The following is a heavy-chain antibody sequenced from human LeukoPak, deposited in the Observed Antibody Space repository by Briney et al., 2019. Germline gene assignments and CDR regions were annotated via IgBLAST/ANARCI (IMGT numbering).Heavy chain of an antibody. D-gene: IGHD2-21*01. Sequence: GESLKISCKGSGYRFTSYWIGWVRQMPGKGLEWMGIIYPSDSDTRYSPSFQGQVTISADKSISTAYLQWTSLKASDSAMYYCARVLIRGDEIDYWGQGTLVTVSS. CDR1: GYRFTSYW. J-gene: IGHJ4*02. CDR2: IYPSDSDT. CDR3: ARVLIRGDEIDY. V-gene: IGHV5-51*01.